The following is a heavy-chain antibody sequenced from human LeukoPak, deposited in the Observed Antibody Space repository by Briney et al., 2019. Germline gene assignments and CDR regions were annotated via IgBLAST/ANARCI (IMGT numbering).Heavy chain of an antibody. D-gene: IGHD2-2*01. Sequence: PGGSLRLSCAASGLTVSSNYMSWVRQAPGKGLEWVALIYSGGSTSYADSVKGRFTISRDSSKNTLYLQMNSLRAEDTAVYYCARGGSNFDYWGQGTLVTVSS. CDR1: GLTVSSNY. CDR2: IYSGGST. V-gene: IGHV3-66*01. J-gene: IGHJ4*02. CDR3: ARGGSNFDY.